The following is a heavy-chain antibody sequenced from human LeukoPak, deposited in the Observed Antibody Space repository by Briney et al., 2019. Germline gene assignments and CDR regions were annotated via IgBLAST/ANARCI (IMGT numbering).Heavy chain of an antibody. J-gene: IGHJ4*02. CDR1: GFTFSSYW. Sequence: GGSLRLSCAASGFTFSSYWMNWARQAPGKGLEWVASINHNGNVNYYVDSVKGRFTISRDNAKNSLYLQMSNLRAEDTAVYYCARGYSSSWVESNRGTLFDYWGQGTLVTVSS. D-gene: IGHD6-13*01. CDR3: ARGYSSSWVESNRGTLFDY. V-gene: IGHV3-7*03. CDR2: INHNGNVN.